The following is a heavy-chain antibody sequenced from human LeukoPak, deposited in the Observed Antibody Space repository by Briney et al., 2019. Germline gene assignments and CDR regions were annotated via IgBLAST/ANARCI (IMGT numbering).Heavy chain of an antibody. CDR2: ISAYSGNT. CDR3: ATRWTVTLLPDAFDI. J-gene: IGHJ3*02. Sequence: ASVKVSCKASGYTFTSYGISWVRQAPGQGLEWMGWISAYSGNTNYAQKLQGRVTMTRDKSTSTVYMEMRSLRSDDTAAYYCATRWTVTLLPDAFDIWDQRTMVTVSS. V-gene: IGHV1-18*01. D-gene: IGHD4-17*01. CDR1: GYTFTSYG.